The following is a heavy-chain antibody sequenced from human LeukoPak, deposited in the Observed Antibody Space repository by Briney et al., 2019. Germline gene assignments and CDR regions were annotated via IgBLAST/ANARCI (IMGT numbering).Heavy chain of an antibody. CDR3: TYYRRDPRGFYYGMDV. CDR2: IRDKASNYAT. V-gene: IGHV3-73*01. Sequence: TGGSLRLSCAASGFTFSDSDMHWVQQTSGKGLEWVGRIRDKASNYATAYAAPVKGRFTISRDDSKNTACLQMNSLKTEDTAIYYCTYYRRDPRGFYYGMDVWGQGTTVTVSS. D-gene: IGHD1-26*01. J-gene: IGHJ6*02. CDR1: GFTFSDSD.